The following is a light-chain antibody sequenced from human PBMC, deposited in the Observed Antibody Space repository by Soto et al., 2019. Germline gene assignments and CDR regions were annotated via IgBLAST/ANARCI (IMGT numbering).Light chain of an antibody. CDR1: SSDIGGYKY. V-gene: IGLV2-11*01. CDR3: CSYAAISVV. CDR2: DVS. Sequence: QSALTQPRSVSGSPGQSVTISCTGTSSDIGGYKYVSWYQHHPGKAPKLLIYDVSERPSGVPNRFSGFKSGNTASLTISGLQAEDEADYYCCSYAAISVVFGGGTKLTVL. J-gene: IGLJ2*01.